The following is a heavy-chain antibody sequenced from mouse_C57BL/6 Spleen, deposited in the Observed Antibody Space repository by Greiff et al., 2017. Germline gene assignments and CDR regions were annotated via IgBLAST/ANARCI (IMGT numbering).Heavy chain of an antibody. V-gene: IGHV5-4*01. D-gene: IGHD2-3*01. CDR3: ARFYDGYPFDY. J-gene: IGHJ2*01. CDR2: ISDGGSYT. CDR1: GFTFSSYA. Sequence: EVQGVESGGGLVKPGGSLKLSCAASGFTFSSYAMSWVRQTPEKRLEWVATISDGGSYTYYPDNVKGRFTISRDNAKNNLYLQMSHLKSEDTAMYYCARFYDGYPFDYWGQGTTLTVSS.